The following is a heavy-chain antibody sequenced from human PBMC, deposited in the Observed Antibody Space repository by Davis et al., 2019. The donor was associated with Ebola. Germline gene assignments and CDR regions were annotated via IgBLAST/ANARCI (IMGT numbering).Heavy chain of an antibody. V-gene: IGHV4-39*07. CDR3: ARRPTIMIFGVVTLDY. J-gene: IGHJ4*02. Sequence: SETLSLTCTVSGGSIISSSSYWGWIRQPPRKGLEWIGSIYYSGITYYNPSLKSRVTISVDTSKNQFSLKLSSVTAADTAVYYCARRPTIMIFGVVTLDYWGQGSLVTVSS. CDR2: IYYSGIT. CDR1: GGSIISSSSY. D-gene: IGHD3-3*01.